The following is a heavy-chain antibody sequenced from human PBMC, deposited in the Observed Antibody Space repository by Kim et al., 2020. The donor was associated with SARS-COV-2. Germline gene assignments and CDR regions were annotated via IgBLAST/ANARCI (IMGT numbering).Heavy chain of an antibody. D-gene: IGHD2-8*01. J-gene: IGHJ6*02. V-gene: IGHV3-21*01. CDR1: GFTFSSYS. Sequence: GGSLRLSCAASGFTFSSYSMNWVRQAPGKGLEWVSSISSSSSYIYYADSVKGRFTISRDNAKNSLYLQMNSLRAEDTAVYYCARDYHTTMVYAHYYYYGMDVWGQGTTVTVSS. CDR3: ARDYHTTMVYAHYYYYGMDV. CDR2: ISSSSSYI.